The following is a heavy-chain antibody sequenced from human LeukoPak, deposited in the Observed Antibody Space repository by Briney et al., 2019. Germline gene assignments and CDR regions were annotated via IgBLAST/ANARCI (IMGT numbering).Heavy chain of an antibody. Sequence: ASVKVSCKASGYTFTSYEINWVRQATGQGLEWMGWMNPNSGNTGYAQKFQGRVTMTRNTSISTAYMELSSLRSEDTAVYYCARVYSSGWYYHYYYYMDVWGKGTTVTVSS. J-gene: IGHJ6*03. V-gene: IGHV1-8*01. CDR2: MNPNSGNT. D-gene: IGHD6-19*01. CDR3: ARVYSSGWYYHYYYYMDV. CDR1: GYTFTSYE.